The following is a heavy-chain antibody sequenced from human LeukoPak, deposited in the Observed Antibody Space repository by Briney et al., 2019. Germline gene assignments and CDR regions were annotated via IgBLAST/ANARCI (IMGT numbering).Heavy chain of an antibody. J-gene: IGHJ3*02. V-gene: IGHV4-34*01. CDR2: INHSGST. CDR3: AREWNYYDSSGYLGAFDI. D-gene: IGHD3-22*01. CDR1: GGSFSGYY. Sequence: SETLSLTCAVYGGSFSGYYWSWIRQPPGKGLEWIGEINHSGSTNYNPSLKSRVTISVDTSKNQFSLKLSSVTAADTAVYYCAREWNYYDSSGYLGAFDIWGQGTMVTVSP.